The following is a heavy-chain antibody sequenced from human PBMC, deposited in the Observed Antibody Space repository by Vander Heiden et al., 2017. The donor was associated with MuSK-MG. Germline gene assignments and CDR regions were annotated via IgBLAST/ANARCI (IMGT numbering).Heavy chain of an antibody. Sequence: QVQLWQSGAEGKKPGASVKVSCKASGYTFASYDIKWLRQASGRGPEWMGWMNPNSGNTGYAQKFQGRVTMTRNTSISTSYMELSSLSSQDPAAYSCASGVVVVSDPIYYYYGMDVWGQGTPVTVSS. V-gene: IGHV1-8*01. J-gene: IGHJ6*02. CDR2: MNPNSGNT. CDR3: ASGVVVVSDPIYYYYGMDV. CDR1: GYTFASYD. D-gene: IGHD2-2*01.